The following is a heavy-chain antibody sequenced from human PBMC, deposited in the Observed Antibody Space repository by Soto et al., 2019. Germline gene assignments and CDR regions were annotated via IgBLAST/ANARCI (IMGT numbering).Heavy chain of an antibody. J-gene: IGHJ4*02. D-gene: IGHD6-6*01. CDR1: GYTFTGYY. V-gene: IGHV1-2*04. CDR3: AREWPYSSSSVALDY. Sequence: GASVKVSCKASGYTFTGYYMHWVRQAPGQGLEWMGWINPNSGGTNYAQKFQGWVTMTRDTSISTAYMELSRLRSDDTAVYYCAREWPYSSSSVALDYWGQGTLVTVSS. CDR2: INPNSGGT.